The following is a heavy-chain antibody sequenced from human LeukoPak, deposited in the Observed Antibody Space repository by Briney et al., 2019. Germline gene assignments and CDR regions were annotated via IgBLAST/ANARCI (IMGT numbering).Heavy chain of an antibody. CDR1: GFTFTDYA. CDR2: IRSRAFGGTP. Sequence: GGSLRLSCTGFGFTFTDYAMSWFRQAPGKGLEWVGFIRSRAFGGTPEYDASVKGRFTISRDDSEGIAYLQMNSLKSEDTAVYYCSREYFDWLWGQGTPVTVSS. J-gene: IGHJ1*01. V-gene: IGHV3-49*03. D-gene: IGHD3-9*01. CDR3: SREYFDWL.